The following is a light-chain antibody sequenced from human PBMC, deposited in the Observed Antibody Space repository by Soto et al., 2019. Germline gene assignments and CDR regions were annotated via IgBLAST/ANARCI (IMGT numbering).Light chain of an antibody. J-gene: IGKJ2*01. CDR3: QQYNSYSHT. CDR1: QSISSW. CDR2: KAS. V-gene: IGKV1-5*03. Sequence: DIQMTQSPSTLSASVGDRVTITGRASQSISSWLAWYQHKPGKAPKLLIYKASSLESGVPSRFSGSGSGTEFTLTISSLQPDDFATYYCQQYNSYSHTFGQGTKLEIK.